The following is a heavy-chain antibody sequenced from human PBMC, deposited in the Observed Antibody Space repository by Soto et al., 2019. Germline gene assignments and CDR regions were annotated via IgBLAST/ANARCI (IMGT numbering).Heavy chain of an antibody. CDR3: SRGGHCTDGVCSALTY. CDR1: GGSISTYY. CDR2: IYYGGSA. D-gene: IGHD2-8*01. Sequence: QVQLQQSGPGLVKPSETLSLTCTVSGGSISTYYWSWIRQPPGKGLEWIGYIYYGGSANYNPSLESRVTISLDRPKKQFSLRLNSATAADTAVYYCSRGGHCTDGVCSALTYCGQGTPVTVSS. V-gene: IGHV4-59*08. J-gene: IGHJ4*02.